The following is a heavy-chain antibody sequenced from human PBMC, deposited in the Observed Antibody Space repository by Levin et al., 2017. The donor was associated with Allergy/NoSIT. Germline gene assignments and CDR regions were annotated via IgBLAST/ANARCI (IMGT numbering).Heavy chain of an antibody. CDR2: SKSKSNGGAI. CDR3: ATDQNFYEILTGYGLTDY. Sequence: TGGSLRLSCEGSGFTFSDAWMTWVRQAPGKGLEWVGRSKSKSNGGAIEYAAAVKGRFTISRDDSKNMLYLQMNSLKIEDTAVYYCATDQNFYEILTGYGLTDYWGQGTQVTVSS. V-gene: IGHV3-15*01. D-gene: IGHD3-9*01. CDR1: GFTFSDAW. J-gene: IGHJ4*02.